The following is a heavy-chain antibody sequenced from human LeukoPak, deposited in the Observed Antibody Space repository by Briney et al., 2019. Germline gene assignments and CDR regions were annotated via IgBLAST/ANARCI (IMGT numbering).Heavy chain of an antibody. CDR3: ARANWGYYDMGLGYYMDV. J-gene: IGHJ6*03. CDR2: MYHSGSI. Sequence: PSETLSLTCTVSGGSISSRNWWSWVRQPPGKGLEWIGEMYHSGSINYNPSLKSRVTISVDISKNQFSLRLNSVTAADTAVYYCARANWGYYDMGLGYYMDVWGKGTTVTVSS. V-gene: IGHV4-4*02. CDR1: GGSISSRNW. D-gene: IGHD3-22*01.